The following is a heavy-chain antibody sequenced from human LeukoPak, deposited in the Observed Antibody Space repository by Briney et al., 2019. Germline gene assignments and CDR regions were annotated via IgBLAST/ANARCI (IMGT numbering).Heavy chain of an antibody. Sequence: SETLSLTRAVYGGSFSGYYWSWIRQPPGKGLEWIGEINHSGSTNYNPSLKSRVTISVDTSKNQFSLKLSSVTAADTAVYYCASVRGYDSSGYGDYFDYWGQGTLVTVSS. J-gene: IGHJ4*02. V-gene: IGHV4-34*01. CDR2: INHSGST. CDR1: GGSFSGYY. D-gene: IGHD3-22*01. CDR3: ASVRGYDSSGYGDYFDY.